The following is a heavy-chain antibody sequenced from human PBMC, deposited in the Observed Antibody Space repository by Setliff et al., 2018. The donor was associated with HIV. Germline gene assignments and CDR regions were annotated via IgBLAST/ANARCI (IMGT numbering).Heavy chain of an antibody. V-gene: IGHV4-34*01. CDR3: ARPPRGYSWNFFEY. D-gene: IGHD5-18*01. CDR1: GGSYSGYY. Sequence: SETLSLTCVVYGGSYSGYYYSWIRQPPGKGLEWIGEINHSGTTNHNPSLKSRVAMSVDMSKYQFSLKLTSVTAADTAVYYCARPPRGYSWNFFEYWGQGTLVTVSS. J-gene: IGHJ4*02. CDR2: INHSGTT.